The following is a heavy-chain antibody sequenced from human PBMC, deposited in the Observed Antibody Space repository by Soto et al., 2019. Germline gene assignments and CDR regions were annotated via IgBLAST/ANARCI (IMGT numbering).Heavy chain of an antibody. V-gene: IGHV3-21*01. D-gene: IGHD3-16*01. CDR1: GFTFSTYA. CDR2: ISSSSTYM. Sequence: VQLVESGGGLVKPGGSLRLSCTASGFTFSTYAINWVRQAPGKGLEWVASISSSSTYMYSAASLKGRFTISRDNAKNSLYLQMNSLRVEDTAVYYCATFGTFDYWGQGVLVTVSS. CDR3: ATFGTFDY. J-gene: IGHJ4*02.